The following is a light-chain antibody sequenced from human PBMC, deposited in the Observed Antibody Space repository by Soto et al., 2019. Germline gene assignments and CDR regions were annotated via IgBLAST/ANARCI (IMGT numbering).Light chain of an antibody. CDR1: RSDVGAYNY. J-gene: IGLJ1*01. V-gene: IGLV2-14*01. CDR3: SSYRSGGTFV. Sequence: QSVLTQPASVSGSPGQSIAISCTGTRSDVGAYNYVSWYQQHPGKAPKLMISVVSNRPSGVSNRFSGSKSGNTASLTISGLQAEDEADYYCSSYRSGGTFVFGSGTKLTVL. CDR2: VVS.